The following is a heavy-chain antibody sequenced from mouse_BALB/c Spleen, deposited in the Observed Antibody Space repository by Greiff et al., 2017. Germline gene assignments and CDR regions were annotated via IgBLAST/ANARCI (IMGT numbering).Heavy chain of an antibody. Sequence: EVMLVESGGGLVQPGGSRKLSCAASGFTFSSFGMHWVRQAPEKGLEWVAYISSGSSTIYYADTVKGRFTISRDNPKNTLFLQMTSLRSEDTAMYYCARGPYYYAMDYWGQGTSVTVSS. V-gene: IGHV5-17*02. J-gene: IGHJ4*01. CDR2: ISSGSSTI. CDR1: GFTFSSFG. CDR3: ARGPYYYAMDY.